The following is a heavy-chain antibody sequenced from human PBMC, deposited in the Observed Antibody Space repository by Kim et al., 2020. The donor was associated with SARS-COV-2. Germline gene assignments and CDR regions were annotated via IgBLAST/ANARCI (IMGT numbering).Heavy chain of an antibody. CDR2: ISSSSSYT. V-gene: IGHV3-11*06. D-gene: IGHD3-9*01. Sequence: GGSLRLSCAASGFTFSDYYMSWIRQAPGKGLEWVSYISSSSSYTNYADSVKGRFTISRDNAKNSLYLQMNSLRAEDTAVYYCARACPRIRYFDWLSSDVAQNWFDPWGQGTLVTVSS. CDR1: GFTFSDYY. J-gene: IGHJ5*02. CDR3: ARACPRIRYFDWLSSDVAQNWFDP.